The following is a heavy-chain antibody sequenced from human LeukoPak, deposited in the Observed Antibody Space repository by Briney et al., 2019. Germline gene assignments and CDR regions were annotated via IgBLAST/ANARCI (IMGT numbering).Heavy chain of an antibody. CDR2: VYYSGST. J-gene: IGHJ4*02. D-gene: IGHD1-26*01. CDR3: AKHTSSGTSFDN. Sequence: PSETLSLTCTVSGGSISSYYWSWIRQPPGKGLEWIGYVYYSGSTKYNPSLKNRVTISVDTSKNQFSLRLSSVTAADTAMYYCAKHTSSGTSFDNWGQGTLVTVSS. V-gene: IGHV4-59*08. CDR1: GGSISSYY.